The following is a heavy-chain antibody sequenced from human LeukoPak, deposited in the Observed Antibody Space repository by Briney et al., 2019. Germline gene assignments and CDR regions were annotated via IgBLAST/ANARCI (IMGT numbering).Heavy chain of an antibody. D-gene: IGHD5-24*01. CDR3: TRRAARWQFDL. CDR2: INWKTGNG. CDR1: GFTFDDYA. J-gene: IGHJ2*01. V-gene: IGHV3-9*01. Sequence: GRSLRLSCAVSGFTFDDYAMHWVRQAPGRGLEWVSGINWKTGNGIYADSVKGRFTISRDNAKNSLYLQMSSLRAEDTALYYCTRRAARWQFDLWGRGTLLTVS.